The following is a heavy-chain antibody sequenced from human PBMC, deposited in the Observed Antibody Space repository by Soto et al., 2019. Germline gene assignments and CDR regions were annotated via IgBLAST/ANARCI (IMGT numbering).Heavy chain of an antibody. J-gene: IGHJ4*02. CDR3: ARPLWFGELH. CDR1: GFSLSTTGVG. CDR2: IYWDNDK. V-gene: IGHV2-5*02. Sequence: QITLKESGPTLVKPTQTLTLTCSFSGFSLSTTGVGVGWIRQSPGKALEWLAIIYWDNDKRYSPSLKSRVTITKDTSKNQVVLTVTNMSPVDTGTYYCARPLWFGELHWGQGALVTVSS. D-gene: IGHD3-10*01.